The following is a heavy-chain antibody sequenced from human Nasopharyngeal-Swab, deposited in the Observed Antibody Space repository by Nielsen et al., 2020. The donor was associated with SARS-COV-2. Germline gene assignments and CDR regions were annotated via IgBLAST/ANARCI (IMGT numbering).Heavy chain of an antibody. J-gene: IGHJ4*02. CDR3: VRGRICGGDCYSDPFDY. D-gene: IGHD2-21*02. V-gene: IGHV3-21*01. Sequence: GGSLRLSCAASGFSFSTYTMNWVRPPPGKGLEWVSSISGSSTDIFYADSVKGRFTISRDYAKNSLFLQVNSLRAEDAAVYYCVRGRICGGDCYSDPFDYWGQGTLVTVSS. CDR2: ISGSSTDI. CDR1: GFSFSTYT.